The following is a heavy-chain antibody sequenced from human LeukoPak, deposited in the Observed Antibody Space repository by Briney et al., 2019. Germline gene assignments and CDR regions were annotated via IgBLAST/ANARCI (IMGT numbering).Heavy chain of an antibody. Sequence: ASVRVSCKAPGYTFTTSGISWVRQAPGQGLEWMGWISAYNGNTNYAQKLQGRVTMTTDTSTTTAYMELRSPRSDDTAVYYCARGTWSDAFDIWGQGTMLTVSS. CDR1: GYTFTTSG. J-gene: IGHJ3*02. V-gene: IGHV1-18*01. CDR3: ARGTWSDAFDI. CDR2: ISAYNGNT. D-gene: IGHD6-13*01.